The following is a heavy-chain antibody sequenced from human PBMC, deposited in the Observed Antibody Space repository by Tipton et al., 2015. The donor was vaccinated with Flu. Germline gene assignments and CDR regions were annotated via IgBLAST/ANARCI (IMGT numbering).Heavy chain of an antibody. Sequence: QVQLVQSGAEVKKPGSSVKVSCKASGGTFSSYAISWVRQAPGQGLEWMGGIIPILGIANYAQKFQGRVPITADESTSTAYMELSSLRSEDTAVYYCATYTVDSVVVPAAIFAFDIWGQGTMVTVSS. D-gene: IGHD2-2*03. CDR2: IIPILGIA. CDR3: ATYTVDSVVVPAAIFAFDI. CDR1: GGTFSSYA. V-gene: IGHV1-69*01. J-gene: IGHJ3*02.